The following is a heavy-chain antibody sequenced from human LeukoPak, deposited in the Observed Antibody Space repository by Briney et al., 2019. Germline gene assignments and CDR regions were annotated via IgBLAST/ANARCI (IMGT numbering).Heavy chain of an antibody. J-gene: IGHJ4*02. D-gene: IGHD3-3*01. Sequence: PGRSLRLSCAASGFTFSSYAMHWVHQAPGKGLEWVAVISYDGSNKYYADSVKGRFTISRDNSKNTLYLQMNSLRAEDTAVYYCARGLTIFGVVSLDYWGQGTLVTVSS. CDR2: ISYDGSNK. CDR3: ARGLTIFGVVSLDY. CDR1: GFTFSSYA. V-gene: IGHV3-30-3*01.